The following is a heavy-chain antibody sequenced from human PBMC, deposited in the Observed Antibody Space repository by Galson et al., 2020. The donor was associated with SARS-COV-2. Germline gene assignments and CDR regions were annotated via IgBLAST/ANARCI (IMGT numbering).Heavy chain of an antibody. D-gene: IGHD3-3*01. CDR1: GASIRSGRYH. V-gene: IGHV4-61*02. CDR3: ARGEFLEFYYYGMDV. J-gene: IGHJ6*02. CDR2: IYTSGNT. Sequence: SETLSLTCTVSGASIRSGRYHWSWIRQPAGKGLESIGRIYTSGNTTYNPSLKSRVTISLDTSKNQFSLSLRSVTAADTAVYYCARGEFLEFYYYGMDVWGQGTTVTVSS.